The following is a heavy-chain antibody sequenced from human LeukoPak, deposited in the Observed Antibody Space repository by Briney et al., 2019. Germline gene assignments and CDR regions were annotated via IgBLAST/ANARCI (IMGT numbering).Heavy chain of an antibody. D-gene: IGHD6-13*01. CDR2: ISSSGGST. Sequence: GGSLRLSCAASGFTFSNYGMSWVRQAPGKGLEWVSGISSSGGSTYYADSVKGRFTISRDNSKNTLYLQMNSLRAEDTAVYYCAKDKQQLANFDHWGQGTLVTVSS. J-gene: IGHJ4*02. CDR1: GFTFSNYG. CDR3: AKDKQQLANFDH. V-gene: IGHV3-23*01.